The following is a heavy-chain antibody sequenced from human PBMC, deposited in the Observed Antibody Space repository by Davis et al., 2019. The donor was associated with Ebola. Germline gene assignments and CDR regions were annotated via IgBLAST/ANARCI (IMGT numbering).Heavy chain of an antibody. D-gene: IGHD3-3*01. Sequence: MPSETLSLTCTVSGGSISSSSYYWGWIRQPPGKGLEWIGSIYYSGSTYYNPSLKSRVTISVDPSKNQFSLKLSSVTAADTAVYYCARASLEWLYSFDYWGQGTLVTVSS. J-gene: IGHJ4*02. V-gene: IGHV4-39*01. CDR3: ARASLEWLYSFDY. CDR2: IYYSGST. CDR1: GGSISSSSYY.